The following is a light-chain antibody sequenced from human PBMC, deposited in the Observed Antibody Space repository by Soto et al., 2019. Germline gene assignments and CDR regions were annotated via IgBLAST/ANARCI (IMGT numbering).Light chain of an antibody. CDR1: QRVSTW. CDR2: AAS. J-gene: IGKJ5*01. V-gene: IGKV1-12*01. CDR3: QQSSSALIT. Sequence: IQMTQSPSSVSASVGDRVTISCRASQRVSTWLAWYQQKPGKAPKLLIYAASRLQSGVPSRFSGSGSGTDFILTISSLQPEDFATYYCQQSSSALITFGQGTRLEIK.